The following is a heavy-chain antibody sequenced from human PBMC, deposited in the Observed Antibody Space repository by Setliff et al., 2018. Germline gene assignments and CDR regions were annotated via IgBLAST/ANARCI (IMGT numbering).Heavy chain of an antibody. Sequence: PGESLKISCKGSGYRFSSYWIGWVRQMPGKGLEWIGIIFPADSDTRYSPSFQGQVTISADKSISTAYVQWRSLKASDTAMYYCARVGTAGGYYFDFWGQGARVTVSS. J-gene: IGHJ4*02. CDR2: IFPADSDT. V-gene: IGHV5-51*01. CDR1: GYRFSSYW. CDR3: ARVGTAGGYYFDF. D-gene: IGHD2-15*01.